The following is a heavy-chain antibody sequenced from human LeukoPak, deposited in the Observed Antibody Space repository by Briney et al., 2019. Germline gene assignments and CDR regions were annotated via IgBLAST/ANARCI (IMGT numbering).Heavy chain of an antibody. D-gene: IGHD3-22*01. Sequence: SETLSLTCTVSGGSISSGDYYWSWIRQPPGKGLEWIAYMYYSGSTYYNPSLKSRVTMSADTSKNQLSLKLSSVTAADTAVYYCARPCYYDSRIDLWGQGILVTVSS. CDR2: MYYSGST. CDR3: ARPCYYDSRIDL. CDR1: GGSISSGDYY. V-gene: IGHV4-30-4*01. J-gene: IGHJ5*02.